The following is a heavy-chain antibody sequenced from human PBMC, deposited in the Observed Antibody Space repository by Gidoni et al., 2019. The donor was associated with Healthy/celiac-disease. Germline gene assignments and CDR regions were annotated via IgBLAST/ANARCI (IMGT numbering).Heavy chain of an antibody. D-gene: IGHD3-22*01. J-gene: IGHJ3*02. CDR1: GFTFSNAW. V-gene: IGHV3-15*01. CDR2: IKSKTDGGTT. Sequence: EVQLVESGGGLVKPGGSLRLSCAASGFTFSNAWMSWVRQAPGTGLEWVGRIKSKTDGGTTDYAAPVKGRFTISRDDSKNTLYLQMNSLKTEDTAVYYCTTPYDRDAFDIWGQGTMVTVSS. CDR3: TTPYDRDAFDI.